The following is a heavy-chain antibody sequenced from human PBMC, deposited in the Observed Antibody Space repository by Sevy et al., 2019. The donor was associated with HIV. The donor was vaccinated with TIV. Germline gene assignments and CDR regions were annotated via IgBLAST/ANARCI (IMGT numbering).Heavy chain of an antibody. V-gene: IGHV1-46*01. CDR1: GYTITRYY. J-gene: IGHJ4*02. D-gene: IGHD1-1*01. CDR2: INPSDGGT. CDR3: ASYTTGSRGDY. Sequence: ASVKVSCKASGYTITRYYMHWVRQAPGQGPEWMRIINPSDGGTIYAQKFQGRVTLTRDTSTSTVYMELSSLRSDDTAVYYCASYTTGSRGDYWGQGTLVTVSS.